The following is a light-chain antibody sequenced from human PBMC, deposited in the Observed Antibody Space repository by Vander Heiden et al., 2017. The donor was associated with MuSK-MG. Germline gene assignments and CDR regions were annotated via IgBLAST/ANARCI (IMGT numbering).Light chain of an antibody. V-gene: IGLV7-46*01. CDR3: LLSYGTGVV. J-gene: IGLJ2*01. CDR1: TGAVSRAQY. CDR2: DAD. Sequence: QVVVTQEPSLTVSPGGTVTLTCGSSTGAVSRAQYPYWFQPKPGQAPRTLIYDADNRQSWTPARFSGSLRGGTAALTLSGAHPEDEDDYYSLLSYGTGVVFGGGTKLTVL.